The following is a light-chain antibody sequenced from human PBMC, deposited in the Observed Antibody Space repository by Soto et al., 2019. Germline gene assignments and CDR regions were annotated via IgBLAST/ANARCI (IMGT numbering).Light chain of an antibody. CDR2: VAS. CDR1: RNINNY. Sequence: DIQMTQSPSSLSASVGDTVTITCRASRNINNYLNWYQQKPGRAPQLLIYVASSLQSGVPSRFSGSASGTDFTLTISSLQPEDFATYYCQQGFSTPRTFGQGTTLEIK. J-gene: IGKJ2*01. CDR3: QQGFSTPRT. V-gene: IGKV1-39*01.